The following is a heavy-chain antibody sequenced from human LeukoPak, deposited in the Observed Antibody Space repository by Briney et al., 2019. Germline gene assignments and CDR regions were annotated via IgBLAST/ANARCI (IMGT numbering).Heavy chain of an antibody. D-gene: IGHD3-16*01. V-gene: IGHV1-69*05. CDR3: ARVAFRVSFFDI. Sequence: ASVKVSCKASGGTFSSYAISWVRQAPGQGLEWMGGVIPIFGTANYAQKFQGRVTITTDESTSTAYMELSSLRSEVTAVYYCARVAFRVSFFDIWGQGTMVTVSS. J-gene: IGHJ3*02. CDR1: GGTFSSYA. CDR2: VIPIFGTA.